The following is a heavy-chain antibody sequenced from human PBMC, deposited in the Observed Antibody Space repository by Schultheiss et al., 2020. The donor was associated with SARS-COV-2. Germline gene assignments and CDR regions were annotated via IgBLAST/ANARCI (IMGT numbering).Heavy chain of an antibody. CDR1: GFTFSSYA. D-gene: IGHD3-10*02. J-gene: IGHJ4*02. V-gene: IGHV3-30*01. CDR2: ISYDGSNK. CDR3: ARDQLRTVGLCPLGY. Sequence: GESLKISCAASGFTFSSYAMHWVRQAPGKGLEWVAVISYDGSNKYYADSVKGRFTISRDNSKNTLYLQMNSLRAEDTAVYYCARDQLRTVGLCPLGYWGQGTLVTVSS.